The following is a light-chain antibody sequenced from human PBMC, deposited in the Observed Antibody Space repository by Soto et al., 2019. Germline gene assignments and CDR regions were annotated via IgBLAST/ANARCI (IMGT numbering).Light chain of an antibody. CDR3: AAWDDSLNGRV. CDR1: SSNIGAGYD. V-gene: IGLV1-40*01. J-gene: IGLJ3*02. Sequence: QSVLTQPPSVSGAPGQRITITCTGRSSNIGAGYDVHWYQQLPGTAPKLLIYGNTNRPSGVPDRFSGSKSGTSASLAISGLQSEDEADYYCAAWDDSLNGRVFGGGTKLTVL. CDR2: GNT.